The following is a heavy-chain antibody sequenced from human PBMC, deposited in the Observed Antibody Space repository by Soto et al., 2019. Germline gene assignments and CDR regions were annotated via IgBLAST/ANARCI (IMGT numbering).Heavy chain of an antibody. CDR2: IIPVFGRV. V-gene: IGHV1-69*01. CDR1: GGTFSSRA. D-gene: IGHD3-16*01. J-gene: IGHJ6*02. CDR3: ANSRGGTFLGYHGMDI. Sequence: QVQLVQSGPEVKKTGTSVKVSCKASGGTFSSRAISWVRQAPGQGLEWMGGIIPVFGRVNYAEKFQDRVTITAEDSTGTAYMELSSLRSEDTALYYCANSRGGTFLGYHGMDIWGQGTTVSVSS.